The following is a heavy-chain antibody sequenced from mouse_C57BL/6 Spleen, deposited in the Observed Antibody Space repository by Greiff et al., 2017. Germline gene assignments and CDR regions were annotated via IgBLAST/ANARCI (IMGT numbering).Heavy chain of an antibody. Sequence: EVNVVESGGGLVKPGGSLKLSCAASGFTFSSYAMSWVRQTPEKRLEWVATISDGGSYTYYPDNVKGRFTISRDNAKNNLYLQMSHLKSEDTAMYYCARDYDGPFAYWGQGTLVTVSA. CDR2: ISDGGSYT. V-gene: IGHV5-4*01. J-gene: IGHJ3*01. CDR3: ARDYDGPFAY. D-gene: IGHD2-3*01. CDR1: GFTFSSYA.